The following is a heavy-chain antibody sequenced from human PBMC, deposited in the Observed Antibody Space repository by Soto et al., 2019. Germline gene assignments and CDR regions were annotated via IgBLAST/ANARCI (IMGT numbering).Heavy chain of an antibody. CDR3: AKDAVVVAATRASRYYGMDV. V-gene: IGHV3-23*01. CDR1: GFTFSSYA. CDR2: ISGSGGST. Sequence: GGSLRLSCAASGFTFSSYAMSWVRQAPGKGLEWVSAISGSGGSTYYADSVKGRFTISRDNSKNTLYLQMNSLRAEDTAVYYCAKDAVVVAATRASRYYGMDVWGQGTTVTVSS. D-gene: IGHD2-15*01. J-gene: IGHJ6*02.